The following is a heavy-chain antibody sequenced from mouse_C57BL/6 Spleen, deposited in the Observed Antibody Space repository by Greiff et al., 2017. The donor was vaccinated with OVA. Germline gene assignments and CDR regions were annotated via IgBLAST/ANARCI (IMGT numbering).Heavy chain of an antibody. J-gene: IGHJ2*01. CDR1: GYTFTDYN. CDR2: INPNNGGT. CDR3: ARVTTVVADFDY. V-gene: IGHV1-18*01. D-gene: IGHD1-1*01. Sequence: EVKLQESGPELVKPGASVKIPCKASGYTFTDYNMDWVKQSHGESLEWIGDINPNNGGTIYNQKFKGKATLTVDKSSSTAYMELRSLTSEDTAVYYCARVTTVVADFDYWGQGTTLTVSS.